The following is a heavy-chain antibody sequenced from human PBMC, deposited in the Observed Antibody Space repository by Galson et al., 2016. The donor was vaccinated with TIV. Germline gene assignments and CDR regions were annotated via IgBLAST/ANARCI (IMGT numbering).Heavy chain of an antibody. J-gene: IGHJ6*03. CDR1: RGTFSSYA. Sequence: CKASRGTFSSYAISWVRQAPGQGLEWMGAIVPMFGISTYAQKFQGRVTITADESTSTAYMELSSLRSQDTAVYYCARGGWSGDPGDYHYYYMDVWGKGTTVTVSS. CDR3: ARGGWSGDPGDYHYYYMDV. V-gene: IGHV1-69*01. CDR2: IVPMFGIS. D-gene: IGHD4-17*01.